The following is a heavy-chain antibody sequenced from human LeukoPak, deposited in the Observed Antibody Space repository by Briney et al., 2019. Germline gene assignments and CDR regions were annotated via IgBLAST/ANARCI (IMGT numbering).Heavy chain of an antibody. CDR1: GGTFSSYA. CDR2: ISAYNGNT. Sequence: GASVKVSCKASGGTFSSYAISWVRQAPGQGLEWMGWISAYNGNTNYAQKFQGRVTITADKSTSTAYMELSSLRSEDTAVYYCARGKNGVVVDWIDPWGQGTLVTVSS. V-gene: IGHV1-69*10. CDR3: ARGKNGVVVDWIDP. D-gene: IGHD2-2*01. J-gene: IGHJ5*02.